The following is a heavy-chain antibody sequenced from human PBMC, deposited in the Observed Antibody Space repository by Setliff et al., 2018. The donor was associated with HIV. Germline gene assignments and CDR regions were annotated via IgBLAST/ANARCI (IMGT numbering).Heavy chain of an antibody. V-gene: IGHV3-11*01. Sequence: LRLSCAASGFTFSDYYMSWLRQAPGKGLEWVSYISSSGSYIYYAGSLNGRFTISRDNPKNTLYLQVNSLRAGDTALYYCAKVRGDTRSSPYVDFWGQGTPVTVSS. J-gene: IGHJ4*02. D-gene: IGHD6-6*01. CDR1: GFTFSDYY. CDR3: AKVRGDTRSSPYVDF. CDR2: ISSSGSYI.